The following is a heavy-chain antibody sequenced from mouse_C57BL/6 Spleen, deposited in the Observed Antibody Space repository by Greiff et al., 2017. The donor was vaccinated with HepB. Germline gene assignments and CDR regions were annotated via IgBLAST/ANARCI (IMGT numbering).Heavy chain of an antibody. CDR3: ASGDYGFAY. D-gene: IGHD2-4*01. V-gene: IGHV3-6*01. CDR2: ISYDGSN. J-gene: IGHJ3*01. Sequence: EVQLQQSGPGLVKPSQSLSLTCSVTGYSITSGYYWNWIRQFPGTNLAWMVYISYDGSNNYNPSLKNRISITRDTSKNQFFLKLNSVTTEDTATYYCASGDYGFAYWGQGTLVTVSA. CDR1: GYSITSGYY.